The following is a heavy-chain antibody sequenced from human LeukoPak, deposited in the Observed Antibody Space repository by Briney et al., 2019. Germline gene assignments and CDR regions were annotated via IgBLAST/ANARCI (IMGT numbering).Heavy chain of an antibody. CDR3: ARDRYDFWSGPHDAFDI. V-gene: IGHV4-59*01. CDR1: GGPISSYY. Sequence: SETLSLTCTVSGGPISSYYWSWIRQPPGKGLEWIGYIYYSGSTNYNPSLKSRVTISVDTSKNQFSLKLSSVTAADTAVYYCARDRYDFWSGPHDAFDIWGQGTMVTVSS. J-gene: IGHJ3*02. D-gene: IGHD3-3*01. CDR2: IYYSGST.